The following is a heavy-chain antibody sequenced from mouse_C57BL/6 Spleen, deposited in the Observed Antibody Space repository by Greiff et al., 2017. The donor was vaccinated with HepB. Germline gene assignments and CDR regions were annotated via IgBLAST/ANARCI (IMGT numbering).Heavy chain of an antibody. Sequence: EVHLVESGPGLVKPSQSLSLTCSVTGYSITSGYYWNWIRQFPGNKLEWMGYISYDGSNNYNPSLKNRISITRDTSKNQFFLKLNSVTTEDTATYYCAREVDEGYFDYWGQGTTLTVSS. CDR2: ISYDGSN. CDR3: AREVDEGYFDY. CDR1: GYSITSGYY. D-gene: IGHD1-1*02. J-gene: IGHJ2*01. V-gene: IGHV3-6*01.